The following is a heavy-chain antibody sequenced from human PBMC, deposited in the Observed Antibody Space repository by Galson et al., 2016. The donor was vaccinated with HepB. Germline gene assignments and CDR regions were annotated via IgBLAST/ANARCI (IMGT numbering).Heavy chain of an antibody. J-gene: IGHJ4*02. CDR1: GYTFTNYY. D-gene: IGHD2/OR15-2a*01. CDR3: ARQYWGGPSDY. CDR2: INPSGGST. V-gene: IGHV1-46*01. Sequence: SVKVSCKASGYTFTNYYMHWVRQAPGQGLEWMGIINPSGGSTSYAQKFQGRVTMTRDTSTSTVYMELSSLRSEDTALYYCARQYWGGPSDYWGQGILVTVSS.